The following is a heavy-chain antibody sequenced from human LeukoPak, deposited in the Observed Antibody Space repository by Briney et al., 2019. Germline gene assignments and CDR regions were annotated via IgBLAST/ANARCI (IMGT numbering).Heavy chain of an antibody. Sequence: PSETLSLTCTVSGGSMRTYYWSWIRQPPGKGLEWVGCIYYTGGTNYNPSLKSRITISVDTSKSQFSLRLSSVTAADTAVYYCGRGRAYYYDSSGFPPFDYWGQGTLVTVSS. CDR3: GRGRAYYYDSSGFPPFDY. J-gene: IGHJ4*02. D-gene: IGHD3-22*01. V-gene: IGHV4-59*01. CDR2: IYYTGGT. CDR1: GGSMRTYY.